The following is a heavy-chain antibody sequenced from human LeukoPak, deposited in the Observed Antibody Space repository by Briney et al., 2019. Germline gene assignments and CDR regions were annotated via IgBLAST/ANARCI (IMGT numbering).Heavy chain of an antibody. CDR3: ARLESPDY. D-gene: IGHD1-1*01. CDR1: GVTFSSEG. J-gene: IGHJ4*02. V-gene: IGHV3-33*01. Sequence: PGGSLRLSCAASGVTFSSEGMRWGRQAPRKGLEWVAVILYDGSNKYYADSVKVRFTISRDNSKNTLYLQMNSLRAEDTAVYYCARLESPDYWGQGTLVTVSS. CDR2: ILYDGSNK.